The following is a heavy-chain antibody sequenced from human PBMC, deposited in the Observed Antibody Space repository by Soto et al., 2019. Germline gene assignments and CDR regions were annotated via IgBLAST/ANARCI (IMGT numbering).Heavy chain of an antibody. J-gene: IGHJ6*02. CDR3: AREGIAARPSRGRGGQDGMDV. Sequence: SVKVSCKASGGTFSSYAISWVRQAPGQGLEWMGGIIPIFGTANYAQKFQGRVTITADESTSTAYMELSSLRSEDTAVYYCAREGIAARPSRGRGGQDGMDVWGQGTTVTVSS. V-gene: IGHV1-69*13. D-gene: IGHD6-6*01. CDR2: IIPIFGTA. CDR1: GGTFSSYA.